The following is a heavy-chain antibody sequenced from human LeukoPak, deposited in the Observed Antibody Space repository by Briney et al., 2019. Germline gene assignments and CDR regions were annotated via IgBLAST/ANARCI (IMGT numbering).Heavy chain of an antibody. CDR1: GFTFSDYY. V-gene: IGHV3-11*06. CDR2: IHSSSAYT. Sequence: PGGSLRLSCAASGFTFSDYYMNWIRQAPGKGLEWVSFIHSSSAYTNNADSVKGRFTISRDNAKNSLYLQMNSLRAEDTAVYYCARTGDYESFDYWGQGTLVTVSS. CDR3: ARTGDYESFDY. D-gene: IGHD4-17*01. J-gene: IGHJ4*02.